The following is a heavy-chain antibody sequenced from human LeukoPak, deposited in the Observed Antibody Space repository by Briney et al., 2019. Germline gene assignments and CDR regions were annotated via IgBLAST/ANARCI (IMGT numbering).Heavy chain of an antibody. D-gene: IGHD2-2*01. V-gene: IGHV4-39*07. Sequence: SETLSLTCTVSGGSIRSSSYYWGWIRQPPGTGLEWIGSIYYSGSTYYNPSLKSRVTISVDTSKNQFSLKLSSVTAADTAVYYCARDPYIVVVPAAMWEENDAFDIWGQGTMVTVSS. CDR1: GGSIRSSSYY. CDR3: ARDPYIVVVPAAMWEENDAFDI. CDR2: IYYSGST. J-gene: IGHJ3*02.